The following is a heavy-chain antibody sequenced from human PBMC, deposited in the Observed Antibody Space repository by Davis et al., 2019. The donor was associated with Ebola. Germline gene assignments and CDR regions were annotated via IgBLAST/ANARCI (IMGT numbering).Heavy chain of an antibody. CDR1: GFISSSYV. CDR2: LGTSADA. CDR3: TKDTSNIWFDI. D-gene: IGHD1-26*01. V-gene: IGHV3-23*01. J-gene: IGHJ3*02. Sequence: PGGSLRLSCAASGFISSSYVMSWVRQAPGKGLEWVSPLGTSADAYHADSVKGRFTISRDNSKNTLYLQMNGLRVEDTAIYYCTKDTSNIWFDIWCQGTMVTVSS.